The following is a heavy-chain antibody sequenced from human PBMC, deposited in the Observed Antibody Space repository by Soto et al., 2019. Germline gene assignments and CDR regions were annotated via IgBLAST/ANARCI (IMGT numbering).Heavy chain of an antibody. D-gene: IGHD2-2*01. J-gene: IGHJ6*02. CDR2: ISAYNGNT. Sequence: ASVKVACKASGYTFTRYGISWVRQAPGQELEWMGWISAYNGNTNYAQKLQGRVTMTTDTSTSTAYMELRSLRSDDTAVYYCARGDGFCSSTSCYRYYYVRDVWGQGTTVTVPS. CDR1: GYTFTRYG. CDR3: ARGDGFCSSTSCYRYYYVRDV. V-gene: IGHV1-18*01.